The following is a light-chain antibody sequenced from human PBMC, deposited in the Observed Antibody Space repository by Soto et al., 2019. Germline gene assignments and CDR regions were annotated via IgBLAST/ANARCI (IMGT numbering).Light chain of an antibody. J-gene: IGKJ5*01. CDR1: QGIGCF. CDR2: GGS. V-gene: IGKV1-9*01. Sequence: IQVTQSPSSLSASVGERVNVTCRASQGIGCFLAWYQQRPGKAPKLLIYGGSTVPSGVPSRFSGTGSGIDFTLTISSLQPEDFATYYCQQVHSYPRTFGQGTRLEIK. CDR3: QQVHSYPRT.